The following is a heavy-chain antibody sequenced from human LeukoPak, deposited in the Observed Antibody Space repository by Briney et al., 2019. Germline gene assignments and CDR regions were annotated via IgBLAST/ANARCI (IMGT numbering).Heavy chain of an antibody. V-gene: IGHV3-9*03. Sequence: GGSLRLSCAASGFTFDYYAMHWIRQAPGKGLEWVSGISWNSGSIGYADSVKGRFTISRDNARNSLYLQMNSLRAEDMALYYCAKGGTSYGYVLFDYWGQGNLVTVSS. D-gene: IGHD5-18*01. J-gene: IGHJ4*02. CDR3: AKGGTSYGYVLFDY. CDR1: GFTFDYYA. CDR2: ISWNSGSI.